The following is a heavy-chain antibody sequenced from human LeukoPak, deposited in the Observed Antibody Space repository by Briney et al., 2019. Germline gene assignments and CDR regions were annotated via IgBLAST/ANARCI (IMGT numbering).Heavy chain of an antibody. D-gene: IGHD1-26*01. V-gene: IGHV3-74*01. J-gene: IGHJ4*02. CDR2: INDDETVT. Sequence: GGSLRLSCAASGFTFSSYGMHWVRQAPGKGLVWVSRINDDETVTNYADSVKGRFTISRDNAKNTLYLQMNSLKTEDTAVYYCTTRGGSFSIFDYWGQGTLVTVSS. CDR3: TTRGGSFSIFDY. CDR1: GFTFSSYG.